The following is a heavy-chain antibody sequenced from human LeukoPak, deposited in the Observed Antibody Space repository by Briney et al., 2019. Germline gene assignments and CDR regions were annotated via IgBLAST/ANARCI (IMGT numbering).Heavy chain of an antibody. CDR2: IYYSGNT. CDR1: SGAVSSGGYY. V-gene: IGHV4-31*03. CDR3: ARVIAAAGTDY. J-gene: IGHJ4*02. Sequence: SQTLSLTCTVSSGAVSSGGYYWRWIRQHPGKGLEWIGYIYYSGNTYYNPSLKSRVTISVDTSKNQFSLKLSSVTAADTAVYYCARVIAAAGTDYWGQGTLVTVSS. D-gene: IGHD6-13*01.